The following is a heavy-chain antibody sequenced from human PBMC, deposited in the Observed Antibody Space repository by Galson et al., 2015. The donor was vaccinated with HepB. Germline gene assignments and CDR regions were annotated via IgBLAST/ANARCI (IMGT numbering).Heavy chain of an antibody. D-gene: IGHD4/OR15-4a*01. J-gene: IGHJ5*02. Sequence: QSGAEVKKPGASVKVSCKASGYTFNNYGINWVRQAPGQGLEWMGWISSYNGNTNYAQKFQGRVTMTTDTSTSTAYMELRRLRSDDTAVYYCAGDHMVNTRNWFDPWGQGTLVTVSS. CDR1: GYTFNNYG. CDR3: AGDHMVNTRNWFDP. CDR2: ISSYNGNT. V-gene: IGHV1-18*01.